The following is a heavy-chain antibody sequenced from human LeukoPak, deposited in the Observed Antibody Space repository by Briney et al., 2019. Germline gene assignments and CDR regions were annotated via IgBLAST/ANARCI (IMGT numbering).Heavy chain of an antibody. CDR2: IIPIFGTA. CDR3: ARGQTRYCSGGSCSWIQLWLLDY. CDR1: GGTFSTYA. D-gene: IGHD2-15*01. V-gene: IGHV1-69*06. Sequence: ASVKVSCKASGGTFSTYAVSWVRQAPGQGLEWMGGIIPIFGTANYAQKFQGRVTITADKSTSTAYMELSSLRSEDTAVYYCARGQTRYCSGGSCSWIQLWLLDYWGQGTLVTVSS. J-gene: IGHJ4*02.